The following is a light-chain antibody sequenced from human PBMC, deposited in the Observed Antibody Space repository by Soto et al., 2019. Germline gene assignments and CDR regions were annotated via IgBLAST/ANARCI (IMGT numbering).Light chain of an antibody. CDR2: LGS. J-gene: IGKJ1*01. CDR3: LQALQIPWT. Sequence: DIVMTQSPLSLPVTPGEPASISCRSSQSLLHTNGYTYLDWYLQKPGQSPQLLIYLGSNRASGVPDRFSGSGSGTDFTLKISRVEAEDVGFYYCLQALQIPWTFGQGTKVEIK. V-gene: IGKV2-28*01. CDR1: QSLLHTNGYTY.